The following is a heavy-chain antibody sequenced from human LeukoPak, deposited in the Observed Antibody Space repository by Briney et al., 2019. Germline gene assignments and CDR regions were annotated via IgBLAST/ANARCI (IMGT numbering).Heavy chain of an antibody. Sequence: GGSLRLSCAASGFTFSSYSMNWVRQAPGKGLEWVSSISSSSSYIYYADSVKGRFTISRDNAKDSLYLQMNSLRAEDTAVYYCARNYGDYAFDYWGQGTLVTVSS. CDR3: ARNYGDYAFDY. D-gene: IGHD4-17*01. J-gene: IGHJ4*02. V-gene: IGHV3-21*01. CDR2: ISSSSSYI. CDR1: GFTFSSYS.